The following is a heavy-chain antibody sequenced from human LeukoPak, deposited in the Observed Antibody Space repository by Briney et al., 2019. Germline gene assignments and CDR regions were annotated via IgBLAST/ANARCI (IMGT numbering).Heavy chain of an antibody. V-gene: IGHV3-7*01. CDR2: IKHDGSEK. CDR1: GLTFSSYW. J-gene: IGHJ4*02. D-gene: IGHD5-24*01. CDR3: ARHRDTYFDY. Sequence: GGSLRLSCAASGLTFSSYWMTWVRQAPGKGLEWVANIKHDGSEKYYVDSVRGRFTISRDNAENSLYLQMNSLSAEDTAVYSCARHRDTYFDYWGQGTLVTVSS.